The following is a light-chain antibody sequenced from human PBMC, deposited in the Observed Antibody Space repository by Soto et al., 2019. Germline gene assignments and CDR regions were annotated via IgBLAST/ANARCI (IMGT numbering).Light chain of an antibody. V-gene: IGLV2-23*01. Sequence: QSALTQPASVSGSTGQSITISCTGVSSDVGTYNHVCWYQQHPGKAPKVIIYEGSKRTSGVPSRFSGSKSGNTASLKTSRLQAEDESDYYSCAYARSTFYAFATGTKLTVL. J-gene: IGLJ1*01. CDR1: SSDVGTYNH. CDR2: EGS. CDR3: CAYARSTFYA.